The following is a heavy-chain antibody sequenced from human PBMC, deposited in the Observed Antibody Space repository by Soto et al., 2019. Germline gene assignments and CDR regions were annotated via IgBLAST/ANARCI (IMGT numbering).Heavy chain of an antibody. J-gene: IGHJ5*02. CDR1: GGSISSGGYY. V-gene: IGHV4-31*03. CDR2: ISYSGST. D-gene: IGHD2-2*01. Sequence: TLSLTCTVSGGSISSGGYYWSWIRQHPWKGLEWIGYISYSGSTYYNPSLKSRVTISVDTSKNQFSLKLSSVTAADTAVYYCARDSGCSSTSCYSANWSDPWGQGTLVTV. CDR3: ARDSGCSSTSCYSANWSDP.